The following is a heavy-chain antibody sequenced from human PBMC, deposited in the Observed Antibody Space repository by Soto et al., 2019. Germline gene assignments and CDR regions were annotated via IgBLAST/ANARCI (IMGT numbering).Heavy chain of an antibody. Sequence: PGGSLRLSCAASGFTVSSNYMSWVRQAPGKGLGWVSVIFSGGSTYYADSVKGRFTISRDNSKNTLYLQMNSLRAEDTAVYYCARDKKGVVTGDSNSYYGMDVWGQGTTVTVSS. V-gene: IGHV3-53*01. CDR3: ARDKKGVVTGDSNSYYGMDV. CDR1: GFTVSSNY. D-gene: IGHD2-15*01. J-gene: IGHJ6*02. CDR2: IFSGGST.